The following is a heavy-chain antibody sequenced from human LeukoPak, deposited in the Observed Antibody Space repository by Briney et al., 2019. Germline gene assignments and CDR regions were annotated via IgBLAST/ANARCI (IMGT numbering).Heavy chain of an antibody. CDR2: IYHGGTT. V-gene: IGHV4-59*01. D-gene: IGHD2-2*01. J-gene: IGHJ4*02. CDR3: AGGGYCGRTSCYAPLLDY. CDR1: GGSISRYF. Sequence: SETLSLTCTVSGGSISRYFWSWIRQSPGKGLEWTAYIYHGGTTNYNPSLKSRVTISVDTSKSQFSLKLNSVSAADTAVYYCAGGGYCGRTSCYAPLLDYWGQGILVTVSS.